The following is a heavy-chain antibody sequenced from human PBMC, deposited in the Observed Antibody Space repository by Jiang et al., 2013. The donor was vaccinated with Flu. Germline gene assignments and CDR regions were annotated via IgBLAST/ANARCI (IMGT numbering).Heavy chain of an antibody. CDR3: AKPNWGFGGGAHYYYYYGMDV. CDR1: GGSISSSSYY. V-gene: IGHV4-39*01. Sequence: KPSETLSLTCTVSGGSISSSSYYWGWIRQPPGKGLEWIGSIYYSGSTYYNPSLKSRVTISVDTSKNQFSLKLSSVTAADTAVYYCAKPNWGFGGGAHYYYYYGMDVWGQGTTVTVSS. D-gene: IGHD7-27*01. CDR2: IYYSGST. J-gene: IGHJ6*02.